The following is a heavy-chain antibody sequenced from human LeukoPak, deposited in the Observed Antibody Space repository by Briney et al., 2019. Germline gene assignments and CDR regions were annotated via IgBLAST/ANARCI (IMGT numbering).Heavy chain of an antibody. J-gene: IGHJ4*02. D-gene: IGHD5-12*01. Sequence: ASVKVSCKASGHTFTSYDINWVRQATGQGLEWMGWMNPNSGNTGYAQKFQGRVTMTRNTSISTAYMELSSLRSEDTAVYYCARGRTRYSGYDYGYWGQGTLVTVSS. CDR2: MNPNSGNT. CDR1: GHTFTSYD. V-gene: IGHV1-8*01. CDR3: ARGRTRYSGYDYGY.